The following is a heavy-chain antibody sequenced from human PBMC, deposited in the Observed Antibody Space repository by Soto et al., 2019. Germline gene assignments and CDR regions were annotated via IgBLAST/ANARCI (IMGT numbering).Heavy chain of an antibody. CDR3: ARPSSGGLPLTAFDI. V-gene: IGHV3-30-3*01. Sequence: GGSLRLSCAASGFTFSSYAMHWVRQAPGKGLEWVAVISYDGSNKYYADSVKGRFTISRDNSKNTRYLQMNSLRAEETAVYYCARPSSGGLPLTAFDIWGQGTMVTVSS. CDR2: ISYDGSNK. J-gene: IGHJ3*02. CDR1: GFTFSSYA. D-gene: IGHD2-15*01.